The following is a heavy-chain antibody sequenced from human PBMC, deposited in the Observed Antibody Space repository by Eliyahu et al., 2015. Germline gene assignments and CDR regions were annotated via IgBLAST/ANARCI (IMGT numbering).Heavy chain of an antibody. CDR1: GXXXSXRGVG. CDR2: IXWDDDK. V-gene: IGHV2-5*02. D-gene: IGHD6-19*01. CDR3: AHRGYGSGWPNFDY. Sequence: QITLKESGPTLVKPTQTLTLTCTXSGXXXSXRGVGVGWIRQPPGKALXWLALIXWDDDKRYSPSLKSRLTITKDTSKNQVVLTMTNMDPVDTATYYCAHRGYGSGWPNFDYWGQGTLVTVSS. J-gene: IGHJ4*02.